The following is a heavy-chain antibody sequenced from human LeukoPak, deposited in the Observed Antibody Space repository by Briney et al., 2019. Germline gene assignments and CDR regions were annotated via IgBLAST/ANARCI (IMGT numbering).Heavy chain of an antibody. V-gene: IGHV4-4*07. CDR2: IYTSGST. CDR3: PRGRKGRYDSSSYYYNYYMDV. J-gene: IGHJ6*03. Sequence: SETLSLTCTVSGESINSYSWSWIRQPAGKGLEWIGRIYTSGSTNYNPSLKSRVTMSLDTSKNQFSLKVTSVTAADTAVYCCPRGRKGRYDSSSYYYNYYMDVWGKGTTVTVSS. D-gene: IGHD3-22*01. CDR1: GESINSYS.